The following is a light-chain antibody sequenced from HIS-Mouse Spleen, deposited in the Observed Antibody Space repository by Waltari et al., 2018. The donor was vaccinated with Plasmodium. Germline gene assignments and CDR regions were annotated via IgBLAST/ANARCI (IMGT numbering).Light chain of an antibody. CDR1: ALPKTY. J-gene: IGLJ3*02. CDR2: EDN. Sequence: SYELTQPPSVSVSPGQTARITCSGDALPKTYAYWYQQKSGQAPVLVIYEDNKRPSGIPEGFSGASSGTMDTLTISGAQVEDEADYYWYSTDSSGNHRVFGGGTKLTVL. CDR3: YSTDSSGNHRV. V-gene: IGLV3-10*01.